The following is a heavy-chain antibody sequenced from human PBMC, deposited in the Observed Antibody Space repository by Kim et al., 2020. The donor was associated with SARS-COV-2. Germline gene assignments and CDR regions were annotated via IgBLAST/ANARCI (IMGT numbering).Heavy chain of an antibody. CDR2: IWYDGSNK. Sequence: GGSLRLSCAASGFTFSSYGMHWVRQAPGKGLEWVAVIWYDGSNKYYADSVKGRFTISRDNSKNTLYLQMNSLRAEDTAVYYCAKGPYEYIAVDRGMDVWGQGTTVTVSS. D-gene: IGHD6-19*01. J-gene: IGHJ6*02. CDR1: GFTFSSYG. V-gene: IGHV3-33*06. CDR3: AKGPYEYIAVDRGMDV.